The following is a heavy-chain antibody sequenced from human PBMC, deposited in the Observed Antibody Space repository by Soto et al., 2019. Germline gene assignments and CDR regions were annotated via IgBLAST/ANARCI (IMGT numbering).Heavy chain of an antibody. Sequence: GGSLRLSCAASGVTFTTYWMSWVRQAPGKGLEWVANIKQDGSAKYYVDSVRGRFTISRDNAKNSLFLQMNSLRAEDTAIYYCARDLYWGQGMLVTVSS. J-gene: IGHJ4*02. CDR1: GVTFTTYW. V-gene: IGHV3-7*05. CDR2: IKQDGSAK. CDR3: ARDLY.